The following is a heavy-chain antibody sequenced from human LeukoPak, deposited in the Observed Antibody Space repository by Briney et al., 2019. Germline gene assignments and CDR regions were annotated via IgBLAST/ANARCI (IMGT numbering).Heavy chain of an antibody. CDR2: IYYSGST. V-gene: IGHV4-59*08. CDR3: ARHSGRYYYDTANPYYFDY. J-gene: IGHJ4*01. Sequence: SETLSLTCTVSGGSISSYYWSWIRQPPGKGLEWIGYIYYSGSTNYNPSLKSRVTISVDTSKNQFSLKLSSVTAADTAVYYCARHSGRYYYDTANPYYFDYWGHGTLVTVSS. CDR1: GGSISSYY. D-gene: IGHD3-22*01.